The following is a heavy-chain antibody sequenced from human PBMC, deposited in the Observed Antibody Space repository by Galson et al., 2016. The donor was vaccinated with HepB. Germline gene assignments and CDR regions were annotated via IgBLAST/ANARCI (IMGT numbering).Heavy chain of an antibody. D-gene: IGHD1-1*01. CDR1: GFTFSYYG. J-gene: IGHJ4*02. Sequence: SLRLSCATSGFTFSYYGMHWVRQAPGKGLEWVAVIWYDGSNKYYADSVKGRFTISRDNYKKTLYLQMNSLRVEDTAFYYCAKDIGAGHNFGLSPNYWGQGTLVTVSS. CDR3: AKDIGAGHNFGLSPNY. CDR2: IWYDGSNK. V-gene: IGHV3-33*06.